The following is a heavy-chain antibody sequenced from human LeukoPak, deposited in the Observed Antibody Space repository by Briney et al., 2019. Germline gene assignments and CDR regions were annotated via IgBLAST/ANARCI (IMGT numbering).Heavy chain of an antibody. J-gene: IGHJ4*02. CDR2: ISSSGSTI. D-gene: IGHD2-15*01. Sequence: GGSLRLSCAASGFTFSSYEMNWVRQAPGKGLEWVSYISSSGSTIYYADSVKGRFTISRDNAKNSLYLQMNSLRAEDTAVYYCARDREGYCSGGRCTNFDYWGQGTLVTVSS. V-gene: IGHV3-48*03. CDR1: GFTFSSYE. CDR3: ARDREGYCSGGRCTNFDY.